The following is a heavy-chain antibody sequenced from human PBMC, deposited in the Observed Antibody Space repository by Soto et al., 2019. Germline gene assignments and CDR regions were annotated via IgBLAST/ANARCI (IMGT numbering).Heavy chain of an antibody. CDR3: ARDRGQWLVRLGYFDY. D-gene: IGHD6-19*01. V-gene: IGHV3-30-3*01. CDR2: ISYDGSNK. CDR1: GFTFSSYA. J-gene: IGHJ4*02. Sequence: QVQLVESGGGVVQPGRSLRLSCAASGFTFSSYAMHWVRQAPGKGLEWVAVISYDGSNKYYADSVKGRFTISRDNSKNTLYLQMNSLRAEDTAVYYCARDRGQWLVRLGYFDYWGQGTLVIVSS.